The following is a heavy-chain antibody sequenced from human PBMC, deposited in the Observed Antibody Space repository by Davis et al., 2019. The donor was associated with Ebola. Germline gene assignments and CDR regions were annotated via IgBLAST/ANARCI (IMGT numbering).Heavy chain of an antibody. CDR3: TRHQTLYCSGGSCYPGYYYGMDV. CDR1: GFTFSGSA. Sequence: GESLKISCAASGFTFSGSAMHWVRQASGKGLEWVGRIRSKANSYATAYAASVKGRFTISRDDSKNTAYLQMNSLKTEDTAVYYCTRHQTLYCSGGSCYPGYYYGMDVWGQGTTVTVSS. CDR2: IRSKANSYAT. D-gene: IGHD2-15*01. V-gene: IGHV3-73*01. J-gene: IGHJ6*02.